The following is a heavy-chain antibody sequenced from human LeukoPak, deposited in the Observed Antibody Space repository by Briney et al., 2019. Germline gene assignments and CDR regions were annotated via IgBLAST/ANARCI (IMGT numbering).Heavy chain of an antibody. CDR1: GYTFTGYY. D-gene: IGHD1-26*01. CDR3: AREGGAKGYYYMDV. CDR2: INPNSGGT. V-gene: IGHV1-2*02. J-gene: IGHJ6*03. Sequence: ASVKVSCKASGYTFTGYYMHWVRQAPGQGLEWMGWINPNSGGTNYAQKFQGRVTMTRDTSISTAYMELSRLRSDDTAVYYCAREGGAKGYYYMDVWGKGTTVTVSS.